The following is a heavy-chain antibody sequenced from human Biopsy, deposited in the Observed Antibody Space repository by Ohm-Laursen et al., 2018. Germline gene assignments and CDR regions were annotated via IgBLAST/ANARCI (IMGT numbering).Heavy chain of an antibody. D-gene: IGHD3-22*01. V-gene: IGHV4-59*01. CDR2: VYYTGST. CDR3: ARDRGYYSDRTVPGYFDL. J-gene: IGHJ2*01. CDR1: GDSISSYY. Sequence: SETLSLTCTVSGDSISSYYWSWIRQPPGKGLEWIGYVYYTGSTDYNPSLQSRVTISVDTSKNHFSLRLRSVTPADTTIYYCARDRGYYSDRTVPGYFDLWGRGTLVTVPP.